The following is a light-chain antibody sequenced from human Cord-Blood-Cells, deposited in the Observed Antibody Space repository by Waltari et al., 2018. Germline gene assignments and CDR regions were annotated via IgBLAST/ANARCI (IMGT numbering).Light chain of an antibody. CDR1: QSVSSY. CDR3: QQRSNWPS. V-gene: IGKV3-11*01. CDR2: DAS. Sequence: DIVLTQSPATLTLSPGERATLSCRASQSVSSYLAWYQQKPGQAPRLLIDDASNRATCIPARCSGGWSRADFTLTISSLEPEDFAVYYCQQRSNWPSFGGGTKVEIK. J-gene: IGKJ4*01.